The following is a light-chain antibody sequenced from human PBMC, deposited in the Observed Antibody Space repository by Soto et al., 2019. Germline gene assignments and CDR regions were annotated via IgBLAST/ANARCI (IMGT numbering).Light chain of an antibody. V-gene: IGKV1-12*01. Sequence: DIQMTQSPSSVSASVGDRVSITCRASQGISSWLAWYQQKPGRAPKLLIYTGFSLQSGVPSRFSGTGSVTDFTLTNSSLQAEDVATDYCQQANSFCLTVGGGTEVEIK. CDR1: QGISSW. J-gene: IGKJ4*01. CDR3: QQANSFCLT. CDR2: TGF.